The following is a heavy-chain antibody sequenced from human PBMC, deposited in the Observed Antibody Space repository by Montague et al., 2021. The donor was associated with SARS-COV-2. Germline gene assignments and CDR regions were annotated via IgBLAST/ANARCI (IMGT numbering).Heavy chain of an antibody. CDR1: GYSFSTYW. CDR3: AKVDQWEVFLDY. J-gene: IGHJ4*02. Sequence: SLRLSCAGSGYSFSTYWMSWVRQAPGKGLEWVSVIYSGASSTYYXDSVKGRFTISRDNSKNTLYLHMNNLRAEDTAVYYCAKVDQWEVFLDYWGRGTLVIVSS. CDR2: IYSGASST. V-gene: IGHV3-23*03. D-gene: IGHD1-26*01.